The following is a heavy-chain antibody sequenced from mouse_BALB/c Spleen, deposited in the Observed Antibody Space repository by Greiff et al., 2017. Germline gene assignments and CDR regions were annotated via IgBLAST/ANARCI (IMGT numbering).Heavy chain of an antibody. J-gene: IGHJ4*01. D-gene: IGHD2-14*01. Sequence: EVKLVESGPELVKPGASVKIPCKASGYTFTDYNMDWVKQSHGKSLEWIGDINPNNGGTIYNQKFKGKATLTVDKSSSTAYMELRSLTSEDTAVYYCARTDRYDYYATDYWGQGTSVTVSS. CDR1: GYTFTDYN. CDR2: INPNNGGT. V-gene: IGHV1-18*01. CDR3: ARTDRYDYYATDY.